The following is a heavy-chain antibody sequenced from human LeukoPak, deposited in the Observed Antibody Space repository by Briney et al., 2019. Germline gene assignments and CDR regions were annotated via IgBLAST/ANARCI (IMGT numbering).Heavy chain of an antibody. Sequence: GGSLRLSCAASGFTFSSCGMHWVRQAPGKGLEWVAFIRNDGSIKYYADSVQGRFTISRDNSKNTLYLQMNSLRPEDTAVYYCAEDWSNSWGSYFDYWGQGTPVTVSS. V-gene: IGHV3-30*02. CDR2: IRNDGSIK. CDR1: GFTFSSCG. CDR3: AEDWSNSWGSYFDY. J-gene: IGHJ4*02. D-gene: IGHD3-16*01.